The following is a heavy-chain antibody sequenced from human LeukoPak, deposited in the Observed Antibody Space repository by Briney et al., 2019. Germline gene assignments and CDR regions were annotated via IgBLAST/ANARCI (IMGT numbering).Heavy chain of an antibody. D-gene: IGHD4-17*01. CDR1: GGTFSSYA. J-gene: IGHJ4*02. Sequence: SVKVSCKASGGTFSSYAISWVRQAPGQGLEWMGGIIPIFGTANYAQKFQGRVTITADESTSTAYMELSSLRPEDTAVYYCASHDYGDYVLFDYWGQGTLVTVSS. CDR2: IIPIFGTA. V-gene: IGHV1-69*01. CDR3: ASHDYGDYVLFDY.